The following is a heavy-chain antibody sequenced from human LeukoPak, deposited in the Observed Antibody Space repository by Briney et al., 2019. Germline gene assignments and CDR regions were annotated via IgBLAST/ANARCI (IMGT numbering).Heavy chain of an antibody. CDR3: AFEIGRSQGAFDI. CDR1: GFTFSKYA. J-gene: IGHJ3*02. Sequence: TGRSLRLSCAASGFTFSKYAMHRVRQTPGKGLEWVAAIWNDGSDENYADSVKGRFTISSDNSKNTLYLQMNSLRAEDTAVYYCAFEIGRSQGAFDIWGQGTMITVSS. CDR2: IWNDGSDE. V-gene: IGHV3-33*01. D-gene: IGHD1-26*01.